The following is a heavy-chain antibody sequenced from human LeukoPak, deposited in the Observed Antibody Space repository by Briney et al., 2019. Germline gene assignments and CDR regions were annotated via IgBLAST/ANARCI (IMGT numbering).Heavy chain of an antibody. D-gene: IGHD1-26*01. CDR3: AKEASHLGRLFDY. J-gene: IGHJ4*02. CDR1: GFTVSSNY. V-gene: IGHV3-53*01. Sequence: GGSLRLSCAASGFTVSSNYMSWVRQAPGKGLEWVSVIYSGGSTYYADSVKGRFTISRDNSKNTLYLQMNSLRAEDTAVYYCAKEASHLGRLFDYWGQGTLVTVSS. CDR2: IYSGGST.